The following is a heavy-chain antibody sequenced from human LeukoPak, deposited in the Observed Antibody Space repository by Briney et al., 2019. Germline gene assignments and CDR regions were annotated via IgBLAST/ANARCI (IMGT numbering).Heavy chain of an antibody. CDR3: ARGPLLSLGTVDY. V-gene: IGHV4-59*01. CDR2: IYYSGST. J-gene: IGHJ4*02. CDR1: GGSISSDY. D-gene: IGHD7-27*01. Sequence: SGTLSLTCTVSGGSISSDYWSWIRQPPGKGLEWIGYIYYSGSTNYNPSLKSRVTISVDTSKNQFSLKLSSVTAADTAVYYCARGPLLSLGTVDYWGQGTLVTVSS.